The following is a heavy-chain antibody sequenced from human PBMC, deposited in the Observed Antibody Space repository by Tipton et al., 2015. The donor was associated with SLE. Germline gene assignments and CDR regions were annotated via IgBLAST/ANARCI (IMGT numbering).Heavy chain of an antibody. CDR1: GGSISSSGYY. J-gene: IGHJ6*02. CDR2: INHSGST. CDR3: ARGMVTWRGAILGVDV. V-gene: IGHV4-39*07. D-gene: IGHD2-21*02. Sequence: TLSLTCSVSGGSISSSGYYWTWIRQPPGKGLEWIGEINHSGSTNYNPSLKSRVTMSVDTAKNQFSLKLTSVTAADTAVYYCARGMVTWRGAILGVDVWGQGTTVNVSS.